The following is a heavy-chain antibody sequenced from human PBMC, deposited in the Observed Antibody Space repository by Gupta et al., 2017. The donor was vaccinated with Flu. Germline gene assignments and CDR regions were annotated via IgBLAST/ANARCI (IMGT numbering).Heavy chain of an antibody. J-gene: IGHJ5*02. CDR1: GFSLTTGGLG. V-gene: IGHV2-5*02. CDR3: AHTTNITDTRLNWFDP. D-gene: IGHD1-20*01. CDR2: INWDDGE. Sequence: QITFKESDPTLVTPTPTLTLTCAFSGFSLTTGGLGVGWIRLPPGNALEWLARINWDDGERYSPSLKSRLTITKDTSINEVVLIMTNMDPVDTATYFCAHTTNITDTRLNWFDPWGQGTMVTVSS.